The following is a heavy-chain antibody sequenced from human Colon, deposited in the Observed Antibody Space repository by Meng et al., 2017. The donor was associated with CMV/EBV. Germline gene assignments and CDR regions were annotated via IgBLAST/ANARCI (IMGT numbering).Heavy chain of an antibody. J-gene: IGHJ4*02. CDR2: IYWNDDK. V-gene: IGHV2-5*01. Sequence: SGPMLVNPTQTLTLTCTFPVFSLSTSPVGGLWILQPPGRALEWLALIYWNDDKRYSPSLKSRLTITKDTSKNQVGLTMTNMDPVDTATYYCAHSGRDSSGSYYFDYWGPGTLVTVSS. CDR1: VFSLSTSPVG. CDR3: AHSGRDSSGSYYFDY. D-gene: IGHD3-22*01.